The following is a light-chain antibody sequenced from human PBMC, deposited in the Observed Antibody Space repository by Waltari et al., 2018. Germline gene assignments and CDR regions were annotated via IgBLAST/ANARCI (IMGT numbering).Light chain of an antibody. CDR2: DAS. V-gene: IGKV3-11*01. CDR3: QQRSKSFT. J-gene: IGKJ3*01. CDR1: QSISSY. Sequence: EIVLKQSPATLSLSPGDRATLSCRASQSISSYLAWYQQKPGQAPRLLIYDASTRATGIPARFSRSGSVTDFTLTISSLEPEDFAIYYCQQRSKSFTFGPGTKVDIK.